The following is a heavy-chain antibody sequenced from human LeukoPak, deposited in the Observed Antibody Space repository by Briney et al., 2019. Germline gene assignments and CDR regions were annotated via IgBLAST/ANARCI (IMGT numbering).Heavy chain of an antibody. CDR3: ARARTTVTNFDY. V-gene: IGHV3-21*01. CDR2: ISSSSSYI. D-gene: IGHD4-17*01. J-gene: IGHJ4*02. CDR1: GFTFSSYN. Sequence: SGGSLRLSCAASGFTFSSYNMNWVRQAPGKGLEWVSSISSSSSYIYYADSVKGRFTISRDNAKNSLYLQMNSLRAEDTAVYYCARARTTVTNFDYWGQGALVTVSS.